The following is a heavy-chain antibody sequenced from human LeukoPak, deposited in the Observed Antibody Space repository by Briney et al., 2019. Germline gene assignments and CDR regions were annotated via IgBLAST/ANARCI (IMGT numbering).Heavy chain of an antibody. Sequence: GGSLRLSCAASAFPFSSYGMHWVRQAPGKGLEWVAVIWHDGSHKYYADSVTGRFTISRDNSKNMLYLQMNSLRAEDTAVYYCASGVYSSGWYLDYWGQGTLVTVSS. CDR2: IWHDGSHK. CDR1: AFPFSSYG. V-gene: IGHV3-33*01. J-gene: IGHJ4*02. CDR3: ASGVYSSGWYLDY. D-gene: IGHD6-19*01.